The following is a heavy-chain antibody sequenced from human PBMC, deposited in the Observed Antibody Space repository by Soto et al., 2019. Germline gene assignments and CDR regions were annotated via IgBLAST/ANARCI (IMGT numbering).Heavy chain of an antibody. CDR3: AVSVDTAMVFAAYFDY. V-gene: IGHV1-18*01. Sequence: GASVKVSCKASGYTFTSYGISWVRQAPGQGLEWMGWISAYNGNTNYAQKLQGRVTMTTDTSTSTAYMELRSLRSDDTAVYYCAVSVDTAMVFAAYFDYWGQGTLVTVSS. CDR1: GYTFTSYG. CDR2: ISAYNGNT. J-gene: IGHJ4*02. D-gene: IGHD5-18*01.